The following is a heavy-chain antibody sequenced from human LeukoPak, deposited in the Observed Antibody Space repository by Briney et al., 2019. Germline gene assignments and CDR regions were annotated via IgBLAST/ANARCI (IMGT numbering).Heavy chain of an antibody. CDR1: GDSISSYY. CDR3: ARVFWFTYGHGGYLYGMDV. CDR2: IYYSGST. Sequence: SETLSFTCTVSGDSISSYYWSWMRQPPGKGLEWIGYIYYSGSTNYNPSLKSRVTISVDTSKNQFSLKLSSVTAADTAVYYCARVFWFTYGHGGYLYGMDVWAQGPTVTVSS. V-gene: IGHV4-59*01. J-gene: IGHJ6*02. D-gene: IGHD3-10*01.